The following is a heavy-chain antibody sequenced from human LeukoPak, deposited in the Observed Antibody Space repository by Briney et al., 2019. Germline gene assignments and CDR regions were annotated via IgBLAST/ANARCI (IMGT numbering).Heavy chain of an antibody. V-gene: IGHV3-33*01. Sequence: GGSLRLSCAASGFSFSSHGIHWVRQAPGKGLEWVAVIWFDGSNKYYADSVKGRFTISRDNSKNTLYLQMNSLRAEDPAVYYFGRGFSTDYPVWDVGGKGTRVTVP. CDR3: GRGFSTDYPVWDV. CDR1: GFSFSSHG. CDR2: IWFDGSNK. D-gene: IGHD4-11*01. J-gene: IGHJ6*03.